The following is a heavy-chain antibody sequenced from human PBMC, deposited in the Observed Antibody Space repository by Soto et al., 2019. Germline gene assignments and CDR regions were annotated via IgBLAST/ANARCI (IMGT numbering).Heavy chain of an antibody. D-gene: IGHD2-15*01. CDR1: GYSITCCA. CDR2: INTVNGDT. Sequence: QVQLVHSGAEVKKPGASVKVSCKASGYSITCCAMHWVRQAPGQRLEWMGWINTVNGDTKYSEKFQGRVTIFRDTSANTAYMELGSLRSEDMAVYYCARDVRWTSGWFDPWGQGTLIVVSS. V-gene: IGHV1-3*04. J-gene: IGHJ5*02. CDR3: ARDVRWTSGWFDP.